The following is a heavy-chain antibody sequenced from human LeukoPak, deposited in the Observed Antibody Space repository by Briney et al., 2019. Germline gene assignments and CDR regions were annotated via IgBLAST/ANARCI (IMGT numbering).Heavy chain of an antibody. CDR2: ISTSGRYT. Sequence: TGGSLRLSCAASGFTFGDYYMSWSRQAPGKGLEWVSYISTSGRYTNYTDSVKGRFTISRDNAKNSLFLQMNSLRAEDTAVYYCARVASITMICDFWGQGTLVTVSS. CDR1: GFTFGDYY. D-gene: IGHD3-22*01. CDR3: ARVASITMICDF. V-gene: IGHV3-11*06. J-gene: IGHJ4*02.